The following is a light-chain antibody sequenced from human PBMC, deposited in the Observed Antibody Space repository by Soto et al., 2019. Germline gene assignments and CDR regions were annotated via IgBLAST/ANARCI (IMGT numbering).Light chain of an antibody. CDR2: GAS. J-gene: IGKJ1*01. CDR1: QSVNSH. V-gene: IGKV3-15*01. Sequence: EVVMTQSPTTLSGSPGERAPLSCRTSQSVNSHLAWYHQKPGQPPRLLIYGASTRATGIPARFSGSGSGTEFTLTISSLQPEDFALYYCQQYNNWPRTFGQGTKVEIK. CDR3: QQYNNWPRT.